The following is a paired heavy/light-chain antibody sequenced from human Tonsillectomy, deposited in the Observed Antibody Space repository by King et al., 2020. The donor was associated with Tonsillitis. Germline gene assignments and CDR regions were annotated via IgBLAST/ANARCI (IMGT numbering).Light chain of an antibody. Sequence: DVVMTQSPLSLPVTLGQPASISCRSSRSLVYSDGDTYLLWFQQRPGQSPRRLIYKVSKRDSGVPDRFSGSGSGTDFTLKISRVEAEDVGIYYCMQGTHWPYTFGQGTKVEIK. CDR3: MQGTHWPYT. J-gene: IGKJ2*01. CDR2: KVS. CDR1: RSLVYSDGDTY. V-gene: IGKV2-30*01.
Heavy chain of an antibody. Sequence: EVQLVESGGGLVQPGGSLRLSCSASGFTFSNYAMHWVRQAPGKDLEYVSAISSDGDYTYYADSVEGRFTISRDNSKNTLYLQMNNLGPEDTAVYYCVYYNSGLWGQGALVTVSS. CDR1: GFTFSNYA. CDR2: ISSDGDYT. CDR3: VYYNSGL. V-gene: IGHV3-64D*06. D-gene: IGHD1-1*01. J-gene: IGHJ4*02.